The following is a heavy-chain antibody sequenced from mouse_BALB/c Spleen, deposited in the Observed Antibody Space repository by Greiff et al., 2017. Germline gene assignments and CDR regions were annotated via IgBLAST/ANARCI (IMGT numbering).Heavy chain of an antibody. J-gene: IGHJ2*01. CDR2: INPGSGGT. CDR3: ARFITTVVADY. CDR1: GYAFTNYL. V-gene: IGHV1-54*01. Sequence: VQLQQSGAELVRPGTSVKVSCKASGYAFTNYLIEWVKQRPGQGLEWIGVINPGSGGTNYNEKFKGKATLTADKSSSTAYMQLSSLTSDDSAVYFCARFITTVVADYWGQGTTLTVSS. D-gene: IGHD1-1*01.